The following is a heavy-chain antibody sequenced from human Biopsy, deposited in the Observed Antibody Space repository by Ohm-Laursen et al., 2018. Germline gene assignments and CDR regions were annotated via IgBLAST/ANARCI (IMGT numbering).Heavy chain of an antibody. V-gene: IGHV3-23*01. J-gene: IGHJ4*02. CDR1: GFTFSSYV. CDR3: AKDHCSGGTCYSDGPVFDF. CDR2: ISGSGSTT. D-gene: IGHD2-15*01. Sequence: LSLTCASSGFTFSSYVMSWVRQAPGKGLEWVSTISGSGSTTYYADSVKGRFTISRDNSKNTLYLQMNSLRAEDTAVYYCAKDHCSGGTCYSDGPVFDFWGQGTLVTVSS.